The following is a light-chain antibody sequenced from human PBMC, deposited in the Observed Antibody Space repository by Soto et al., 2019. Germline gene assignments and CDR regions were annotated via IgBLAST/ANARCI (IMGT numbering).Light chain of an antibody. J-gene: IGLJ2*01. CDR1: SSNIGAGYD. CDR3: QSYDRSLSGVV. Sequence: QSVLTQPPSVSGAPGQRVTISCTGSSSNIGAGYDVHWYQQLPGTAPKLLIYGDSNRPSGVPDRFSGSKSGTSASLAITGLQAWDGADYYCQSYDRSLSGVVFGGGTKLTVL. V-gene: IGLV1-40*01. CDR2: GDS.